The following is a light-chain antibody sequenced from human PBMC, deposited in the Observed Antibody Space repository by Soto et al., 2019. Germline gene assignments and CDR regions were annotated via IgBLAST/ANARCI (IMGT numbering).Light chain of an antibody. J-gene: IGKJ4*01. CDR3: QQCDNLPLT. CDR2: DAS. CDR1: QDISNY. Sequence: DIQMTQAPSSLCASVGDRVTITCQTSQDISNYLNWYLQKPGKAPKLLIYDASNLETGVPSRISGNGSGTDFTLTISSPQPEDVATYYCQQCDNLPLTFGGGTKVDI. V-gene: IGKV1-33*01.